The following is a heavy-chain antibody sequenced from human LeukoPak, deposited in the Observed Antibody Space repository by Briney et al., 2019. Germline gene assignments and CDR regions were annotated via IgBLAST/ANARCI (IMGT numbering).Heavy chain of an antibody. CDR3: ARQIVVVPRVAFDI. CDR2: IYHSGST. Sequence: SETLSLTCAVSGCSISSGYYWGWIRQPPGKGLEWIGSIYHSGSTYYNPSLKSRVTISVDTSKNQFSLKLSSVTAADTAVYYCARQIVVVPRVAFDIWGQGTIVTVSS. D-gene: IGHD2-2*01. J-gene: IGHJ3*02. V-gene: IGHV4-38-2*01. CDR1: GCSISSGYY.